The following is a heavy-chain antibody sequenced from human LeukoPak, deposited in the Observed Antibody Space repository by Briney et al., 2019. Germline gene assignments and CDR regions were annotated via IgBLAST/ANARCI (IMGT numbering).Heavy chain of an antibody. CDR1: GGSISSGDYY. D-gene: IGHD2-2*01. CDR3: ASLQVPAAIGWEGYYYGMDV. J-gene: IGHJ6*02. Sequence: SETLSLTCTVSGGSISSGDYYWSWIRQPPGKGLEWIGYIYYSGSTYYNPSLKSRVTISVDTSKNQFSLKLSSVTAADTAVYYCASLQVPAAIGWEGYYYGMDVWGQGTTVTVSS. CDR2: IYYSGST. V-gene: IGHV4-30-4*01.